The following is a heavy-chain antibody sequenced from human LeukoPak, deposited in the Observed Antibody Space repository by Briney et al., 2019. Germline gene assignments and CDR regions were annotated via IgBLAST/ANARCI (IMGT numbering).Heavy chain of an antibody. CDR3: AIIEGGMATKTGYYYYYMDV. V-gene: IGHV1-69*13. D-gene: IGHD5-24*01. CDR1: GGTFSSYA. CDR2: IIPIFGTA. J-gene: IGHJ6*03. Sequence: ASVKVSCKASGGTFSSYAISWVRQAPGQGLEWMGGIIPIFGTANYAQKFQGRVTITADESTSTAYMELSSLRSEDTAAYYCAIIEGGMATKTGYYYYYMDVWGKGTTVTVSS.